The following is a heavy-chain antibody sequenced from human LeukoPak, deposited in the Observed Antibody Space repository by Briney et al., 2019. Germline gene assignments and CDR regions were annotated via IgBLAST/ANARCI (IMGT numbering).Heavy chain of an antibody. D-gene: IGHD6-19*01. Sequence: GGSLRLSCAASGFTFDDYGMSWVRQAPGKGLEWVSAISGSGGSTYYADSVKGRFTISRDNSKNTLYLQMNSLRAEDTAVYYCAKNPGSGWVLGSGYYYYYYMDVWGKGTTVTVSS. CDR3: AKNPGSGWVLGSGYYYYYYMDV. J-gene: IGHJ6*03. V-gene: IGHV3-23*01. CDR2: ISGSGGST. CDR1: GFTFDDYG.